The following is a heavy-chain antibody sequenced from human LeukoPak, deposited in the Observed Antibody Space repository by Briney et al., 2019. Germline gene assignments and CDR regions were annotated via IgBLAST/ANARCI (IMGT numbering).Heavy chain of an antibody. D-gene: IGHD5-12*01. CDR1: GYTFTSYD. CDR3: AREGRWLLQRAFDI. V-gene: IGHV1-8*01. J-gene: IGHJ3*02. CDR2: MNPNSGNT. Sequence: ASVKVSCKASGYTFTSYDINWVRQATGQGLEWMGWMNPNSGNTGYAQKFQGRVTMTRNTSISTAYMELSSLRSEDTAVCYCAREGRWLLQRAFDIWGQGTMVTVSS.